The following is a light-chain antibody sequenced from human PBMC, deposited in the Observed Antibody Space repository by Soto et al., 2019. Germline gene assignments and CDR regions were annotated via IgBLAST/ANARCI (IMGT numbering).Light chain of an antibody. Sequence: QSALTQPRSVSGSPGQSATISCAGTSNDVGAYNYVSWYQQHPGKAPKLIIYAVIKRPSGVPDRFSGSKSGNTASLTISGLQTEDEADYYCCSYAASFWVFGGGTKLTVL. CDR3: CSYAASFWV. V-gene: IGLV2-11*01. CDR2: AVI. CDR1: SNDVGAYNY. J-gene: IGLJ3*02.